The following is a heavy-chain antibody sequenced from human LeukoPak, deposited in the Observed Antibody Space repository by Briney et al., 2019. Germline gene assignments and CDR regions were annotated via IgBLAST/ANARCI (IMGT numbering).Heavy chain of an antibody. J-gene: IGHJ5*02. CDR2: ISYDGSNK. V-gene: IGHV3-30*18. Sequence: GGSLRLSCAASGFTFSSYGMHWVRQAPGKGLEWVAVISYDGSNKYYADSVKGRFTISRDNSKNTLYLQMNSLRAEDTAVYYCAKDRRRSYNWFDPWGQGTLVTVSS. CDR1: GFTFSSYG. CDR3: AKDRRRSYNWFDP.